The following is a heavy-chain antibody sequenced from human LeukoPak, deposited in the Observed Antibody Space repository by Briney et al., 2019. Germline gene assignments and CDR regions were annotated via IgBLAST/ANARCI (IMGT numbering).Heavy chain of an antibody. J-gene: IGHJ5*02. CDR1: GFTFGNYA. CDR2: ISGTGSST. V-gene: IGHV3-23*01. Sequence: GGSLRLSCEASGFTFGNYAMNWVRQAPGKGLEWVSTISGTGSSTYYADSAKGRFTISRDNSKDTLFLQLGSLTAADTAMYFCAKASVAIPQYCNSWGQGTLVTVSS. CDR3: AKASVAIPQYCNS. D-gene: IGHD2-2*02.